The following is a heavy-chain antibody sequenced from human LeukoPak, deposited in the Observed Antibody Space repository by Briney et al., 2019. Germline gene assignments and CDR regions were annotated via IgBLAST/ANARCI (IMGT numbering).Heavy chain of an antibody. D-gene: IGHD5-12*01. V-gene: IGHV4-59*01. CDR2: IFYSGST. J-gene: IGHJ4*02. Sequence: SETLSLTCTVSGGSISNYYWSWIRQPPGKGLEWIGYIFYSGSTNYNPSLKSRVTISVDTSRNQFYVKMSSVTAAHTAVYYCARGGSSGYDPFDYWGQGTLVTVSS. CDR1: GGSISNYY. CDR3: ARGGSSGYDPFDY.